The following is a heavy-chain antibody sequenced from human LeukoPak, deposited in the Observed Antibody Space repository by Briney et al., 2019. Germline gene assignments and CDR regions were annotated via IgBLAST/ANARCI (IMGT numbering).Heavy chain of an antibody. J-gene: IGHJ5*02. V-gene: IGHV1-2*02. D-gene: IGHD3-16*02. CDR3: ARDNLMITFGGVIVIPNNWFDP. CDR1: GYTFTGYY. CDR2: INPNSGGT. Sequence: ASVKVSCKASGYTFTGYYMHWVRQAPGQGLEWMGWINPNSGGTNYAQKFQGRVTMTRDTSLSTAYMELSRLRSDDTAVYYCARDNLMITFGGVIVIPNNWFDPWGQGTLVTVSS.